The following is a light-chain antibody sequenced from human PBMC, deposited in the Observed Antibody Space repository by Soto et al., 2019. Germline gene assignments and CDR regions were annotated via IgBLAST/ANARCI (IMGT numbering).Light chain of an antibody. J-gene: IGLJ3*02. V-gene: IGLV2-8*01. CDR3: SSFASSNTWV. Sequence: QSALTQPPSASGSPGQSVTISCTGTSSDVGAYNYVSWYQQHAGKAPKLVIYEVTKRPSGVPDRFSGSKSANTASLTVSGLQAKDEADCYCSSFASSNTWVFGGGTKLTVL. CDR1: SSDVGAYNY. CDR2: EVT.